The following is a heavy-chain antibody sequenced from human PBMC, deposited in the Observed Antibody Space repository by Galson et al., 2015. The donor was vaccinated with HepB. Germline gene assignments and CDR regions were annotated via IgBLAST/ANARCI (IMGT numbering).Heavy chain of an antibody. V-gene: IGHV3-30*18. CDR2: ISYDGSNK. CDR1: GFTFSSYG. CDR3: AKDAYHDGRHYFDY. Sequence: SLRLSCAASGFTFSSYGMHWVRQAPGKGLEWVAVISYDGSNKYYADSVKGRFTISRDNSKNTLYLQMNSLRAEDTAVYYCAKDAYHDGRHYFDYWGQGTLVTVSS. J-gene: IGHJ4*02. D-gene: IGHD3-22*01.